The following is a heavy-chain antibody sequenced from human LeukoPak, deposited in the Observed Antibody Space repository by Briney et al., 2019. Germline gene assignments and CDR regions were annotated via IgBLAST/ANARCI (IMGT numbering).Heavy chain of an antibody. J-gene: IGHJ5*02. Sequence: ASVKVSCKVSGYTLTELSMHWVRQAPGKGLECMGGFDPEDGETIYAQKFQGRVTMTEDTSTDPAYMELSSLRSEDTAVYYCATLRWFGELLSQNWFDPWGQGTLVTVSS. D-gene: IGHD3-10*01. CDR2: FDPEDGET. CDR3: ATLRWFGELLSQNWFDP. V-gene: IGHV1-24*01. CDR1: GYTLTELS.